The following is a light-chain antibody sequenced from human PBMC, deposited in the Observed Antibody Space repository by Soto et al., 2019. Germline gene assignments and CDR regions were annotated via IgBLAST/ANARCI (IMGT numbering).Light chain of an antibody. Sequence: DIQMTQSPSSLSTSVGDRVTITCRASQAISNYLAWYQRKPGNVPKLLIYAASTLQSGVPSRFSGSGSGTDFTLTISNLQPEDVASYYCQRYDSAPYTFGQGTK. J-gene: IGKJ2*01. CDR3: QRYDSAPYT. CDR1: QAISNY. V-gene: IGKV1-27*01. CDR2: AAS.